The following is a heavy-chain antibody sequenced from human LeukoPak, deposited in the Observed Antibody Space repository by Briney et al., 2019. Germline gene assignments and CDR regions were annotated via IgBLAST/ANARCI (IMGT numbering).Heavy chain of an antibody. CDR1: GFTFSSYA. Sequence: GGSRRLSCAASGFTFSSYAMSWVRQAPGKGLEWVSAISGSGGSTYYADSVKGRFTISRDNGQNSLYLQMDSLRAEDTAVYYCARDPTYYYESSGYYYFDSWGQGTLVTVSS. J-gene: IGHJ4*02. CDR3: ARDPTYYYESSGYYYFDS. CDR2: ISGSGGST. V-gene: IGHV3-23*01. D-gene: IGHD3-22*01.